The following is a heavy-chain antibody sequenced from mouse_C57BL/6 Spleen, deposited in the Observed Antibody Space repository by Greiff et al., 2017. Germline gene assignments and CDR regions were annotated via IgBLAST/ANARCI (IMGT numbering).Heavy chain of an antibody. Sequence: EVQVVESGGGLVQPGGSLKLSCAASGFPFSDYYMYWVRQTPEKRLEWVSYISTGGGSTYYPDTVKGRFTISRDNAKNTLYLQMSRLKSEDTAMYYSARHDEYDYAMDYWGKGTSVTVSS. CDR3: ARHDEYDYAMDY. CDR2: ISTGGGST. V-gene: IGHV5-12*01. J-gene: IGHJ4*01. CDR1: GFPFSDYY. D-gene: IGHD5-2*01.